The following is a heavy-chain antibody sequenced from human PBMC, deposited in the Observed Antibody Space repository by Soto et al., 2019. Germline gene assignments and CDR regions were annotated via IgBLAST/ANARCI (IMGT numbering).Heavy chain of an antibody. CDR2: ISAYNGNT. Sequence: ASVKGSCKGSGYTFTNYGMRWVGQAPGQGLEWMGWISAYNGNTNYAQKLQGRVTMTTDTSTSTAYMELRSLRSDDTAVYYCARGGSTTVTTTDYWGQGTLVTVPQ. J-gene: IGHJ4*02. D-gene: IGHD4-17*01. CDR3: ARGGSTTVTTTDY. V-gene: IGHV1-18*01. CDR1: GYTFTNYG.